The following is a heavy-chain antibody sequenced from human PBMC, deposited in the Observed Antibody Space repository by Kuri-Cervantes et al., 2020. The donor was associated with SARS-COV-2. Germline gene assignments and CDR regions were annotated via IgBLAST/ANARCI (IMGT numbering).Heavy chain of an antibody. CDR2: ISSSGSTI. Sequence: GESLKISCAASGFTFSDYYMSWIRQAPGKGLEWVSYISSSGSTIYYADSVKGRFTISRDNAKNSLYLQMNSLRAEDTAVYCCARDLGYCSGGSCWTGDYWGQGTLVTVSS. V-gene: IGHV3-11*04. J-gene: IGHJ4*02. CDR1: GFTFSDYY. CDR3: ARDLGYCSGGSCWTGDY. D-gene: IGHD2-15*01.